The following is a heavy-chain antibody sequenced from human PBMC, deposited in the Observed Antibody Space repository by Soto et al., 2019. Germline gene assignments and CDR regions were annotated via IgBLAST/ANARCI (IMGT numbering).Heavy chain of an antibody. V-gene: IGHV3-33*01. Sequence: PGGSLRLSCAASGFTFSIYGMHWVRHAPGKGLEWVAVIWYDGSNKYYADSVKGRFTISRDNSKNTLYLQMNSLRAEDTAVYYCARDTHSGSSPDAFDIWGQGTMVTVSS. D-gene: IGHD6-6*01. J-gene: IGHJ3*02. CDR2: IWYDGSNK. CDR1: GFTFSIYG. CDR3: ARDTHSGSSPDAFDI.